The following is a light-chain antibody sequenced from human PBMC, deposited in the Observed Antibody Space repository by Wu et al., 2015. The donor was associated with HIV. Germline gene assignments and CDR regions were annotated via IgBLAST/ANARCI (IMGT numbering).Light chain of an antibody. CDR2: AAS. Sequence: DIQMTQSPSSLSASAGDRVTITCRASQGINNDLAWYQQKPGKAPKLLIYAASTLQSGVPSRFSGSGSGTEFTLTISSLQPEDFATYYCQQLNSYPRTFGQGTKVEIK. CDR1: QGINND. J-gene: IGKJ1*01. V-gene: IGKV1-9*01. CDR3: QQLNSYPRT.